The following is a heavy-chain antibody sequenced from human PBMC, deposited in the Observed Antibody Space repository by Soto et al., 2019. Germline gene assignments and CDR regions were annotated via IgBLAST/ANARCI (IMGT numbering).Heavy chain of an antibody. V-gene: IGHV3-33*01. Sequence: QVQLVESGGGVVQPGRSLRLSCAASGFTFSSYCMHWVRQAPGKGLEWVAVIWYDGSNKYYADSVKGRFTISRDNSKNTLYLQMNSLRAEDTAVYYCARDFAVRFGYDSSGNYYYGMDVWGQGTTVTVSS. CDR2: IWYDGSNK. J-gene: IGHJ6*02. D-gene: IGHD3-22*01. CDR1: GFTFSSYC. CDR3: ARDFAVRFGYDSSGNYYYGMDV.